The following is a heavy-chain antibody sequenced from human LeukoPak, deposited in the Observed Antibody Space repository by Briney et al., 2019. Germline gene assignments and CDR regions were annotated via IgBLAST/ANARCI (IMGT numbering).Heavy chain of an antibody. J-gene: IGHJ4*02. Sequence: ASVKVSCMASGYTFTSYDVNWVRQATGQGLEWMGWVSPNSANTAYAQKFQGRVTMTRNTSISTAYMELSSLRSEDTAVYYCAIKLSSGGYWGQGTLVTVSS. CDR2: VSPNSANT. V-gene: IGHV1-8*01. D-gene: IGHD3-22*01. CDR1: GYTFTSYD. CDR3: AIKLSSGGY.